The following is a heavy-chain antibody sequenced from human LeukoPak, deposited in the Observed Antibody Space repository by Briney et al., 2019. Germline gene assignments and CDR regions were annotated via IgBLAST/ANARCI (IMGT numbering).Heavy chain of an antibody. CDR2: IYYSGST. CDR3: SRRVQPYFCDF. J-gene: IGHJ4*02. D-gene: IGHD6-13*01. CDR1: GGSISSSSHY. Sequence: PSETLSLTCTVSGGSISSSSHYWGWIRQPPGQGLEWIGSIYYSGSTYYNPSLKSRVTISEDKSKNQFSLKLSSVTAADTAVYYCSRRVQPYFCDFWGRGTRVSVPT. V-gene: IGHV4-39*01.